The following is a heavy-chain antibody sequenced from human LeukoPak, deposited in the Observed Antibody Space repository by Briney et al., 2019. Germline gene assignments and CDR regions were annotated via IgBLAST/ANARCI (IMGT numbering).Heavy chain of an antibody. CDR1: GGSISSYY. J-gene: IGHJ4*02. V-gene: IGHV4-4*07. D-gene: IGHD2-21*02. Sequence: SETLSLTCTVSGGSISSYYWSWIRQPAGKGLEWIGRIYTSGSTNYNPSLKSRVTMSVETSKNQFSLKLRSVTAADTAVYYCSGDGGGVTSFDYWGQGTLVTVSS. CDR2: IYTSGST. CDR3: SGDGGGVTSFDY.